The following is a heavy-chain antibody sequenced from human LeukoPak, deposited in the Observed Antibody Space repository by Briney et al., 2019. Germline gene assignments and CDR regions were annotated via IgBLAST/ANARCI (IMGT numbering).Heavy chain of an antibody. V-gene: IGHV3-7*01. J-gene: IGHJ4*02. CDR3: ARDPESSSFDL. CDR1: GFSFSTYW. Sequence: GGSLRLSCAASGFSFSTYWMSWVRQTPEKGLEFVANIDQGGSVRNYMDSLKGRCSISRDNAKKSLYLEINSLRADDTAVYYCARDPESSSFDLWGRGALVTVSS. CDR2: IDQGGSVR. D-gene: IGHD6-13*01.